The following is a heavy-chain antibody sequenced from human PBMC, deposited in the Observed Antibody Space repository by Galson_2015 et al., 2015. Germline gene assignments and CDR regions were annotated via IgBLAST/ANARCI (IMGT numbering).Heavy chain of an antibody. V-gene: IGHV3-48*02. CDR2: PDHTGSDQ. D-gene: IGHD2-8*02. Sequence: SLRLSCAPSGFTFSGYCMDWVRQAAGWGREWISYPDHTGSDQSYADSVRGRFTISRDNAKHSLYLQMDSLRDDDTAVYYCARDGPRWGNFDHWGQGTPVTVSS. CDR3: ARDGPRWGNFDH. CDR1: GFTFSGYC. J-gene: IGHJ4*02.